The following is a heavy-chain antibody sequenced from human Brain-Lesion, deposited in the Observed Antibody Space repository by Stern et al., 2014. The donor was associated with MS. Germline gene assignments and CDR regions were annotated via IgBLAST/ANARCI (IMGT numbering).Heavy chain of an antibody. CDR2: ISYDGSNK. J-gene: IGHJ4*02. D-gene: IGHD3-3*01. CDR3: AKNPGGFTID. Sequence: DQLVESGGGVVQPGRSRRLSCAASGFTFSSYDLHWVRQGPGQGLEWVASISYDGSNKYYADSVKGRFTISRDNSKNTLFLQMNSLRTEDTAVYYCAKNPGGFTIDWGQGTLVTVSS. V-gene: IGHV3-30*18. CDR1: GFTFSSYD.